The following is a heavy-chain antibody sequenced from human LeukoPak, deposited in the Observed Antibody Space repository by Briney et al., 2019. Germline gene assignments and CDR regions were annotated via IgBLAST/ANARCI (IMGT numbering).Heavy chain of an antibody. CDR3: ARRAVDNSYYYYMDV. D-gene: IGHD6-19*01. CDR1: GYTFTSYD. CDR2: MNPKSDT. J-gene: IGHJ6*03. V-gene: IGHV1-8*03. Sequence: ASVKVSCKASGYTFTSYDINWVRQVTGQGLEWMGWMNPKSDTGYAQKFQGRVTITRNTSISTAYMEVSSLRYEDTAVYYCARRAVDNSYYYYMDVWGKGTTVTVSS.